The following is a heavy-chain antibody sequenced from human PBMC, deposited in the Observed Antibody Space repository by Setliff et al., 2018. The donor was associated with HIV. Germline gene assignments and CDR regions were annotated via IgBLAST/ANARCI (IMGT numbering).Heavy chain of an antibody. Sequence: SETLSLTCSVSGDSITNGAYHWGWIRQAPGKGLEWIGSVSYSGSTFYNPSLKTRVTISLDTSKKQVSLKLNSVTAADTAVYYCARGLSIFGVATPGFYSFMDVWGKGTTVTVSS. J-gene: IGHJ6*03. CDR3: ARGLSIFGVATPGFYSFMDV. V-gene: IGHV4-39*07. CDR2: VSYSGST. D-gene: IGHD3-3*01. CDR1: GDSITNGAYH.